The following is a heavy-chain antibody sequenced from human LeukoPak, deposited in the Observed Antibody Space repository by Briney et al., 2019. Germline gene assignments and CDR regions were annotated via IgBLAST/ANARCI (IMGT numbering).Heavy chain of an antibody. J-gene: IGHJ4*02. D-gene: IGHD3-22*01. V-gene: IGHV5-51*01. Sequence: GESLKISCKGSGYSFTSYWIGWVRQMPGKGLEWMGIIYPGDSGTRYSPSFQGQVTISADKSISTAYLQWSSLKASDTAMYYCARRISYYYVSSGYYFDYWGQGTLVTVSS. CDR3: ARRISYYYVSSGYYFDY. CDR1: GYSFTSYW. CDR2: IYPGDSGT.